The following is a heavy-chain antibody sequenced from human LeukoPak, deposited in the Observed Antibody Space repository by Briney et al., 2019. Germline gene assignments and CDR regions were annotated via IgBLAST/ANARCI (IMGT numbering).Heavy chain of an antibody. D-gene: IGHD3-22*01. CDR1: GFTFSSYA. CDR3: AKVPSYYYDSSGYSRTYYFDY. V-gene: IGHV3-23*01. Sequence: GRSLRLSCAASGFTFSSYAMSWVRQAPGKGLEWVSAISGSGGSTYYADSVKGRFTISRDNSKNTLYLQMNSLRAEDTAVYYCAKVPSYYYDSSGYSRTYYFDYWGQGTLVTVSS. J-gene: IGHJ4*02. CDR2: ISGSGGST.